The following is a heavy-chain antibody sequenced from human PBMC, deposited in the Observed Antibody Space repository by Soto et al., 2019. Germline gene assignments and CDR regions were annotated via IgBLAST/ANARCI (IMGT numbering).Heavy chain of an antibody. J-gene: IGHJ4*02. CDR1: GYTFTSYG. CDR3: ARDFRFDYDYVWGSYPDFDY. D-gene: IGHD3-16*02. V-gene: IGHV1-18*01. CDR2: ISAYNGNT. Sequence: ASVKVSCKASGYTFTSYGISWVRQAPGQGLEWMGWISAYNGNTKYAQKLQGRVTMTTDTSTSTAYMELRSLRSDDTAVYYCARDFRFDYDYVWGSYPDFDYWGQGTLVTVSS.